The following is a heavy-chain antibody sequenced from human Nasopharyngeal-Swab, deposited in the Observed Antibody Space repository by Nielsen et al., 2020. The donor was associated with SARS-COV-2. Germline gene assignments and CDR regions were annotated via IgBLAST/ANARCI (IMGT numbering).Heavy chain of an antibody. CDR3: AKDRGFYGSGSFLDY. Sequence: GESLKISCAASGFTFSSYSMNWVRQAPGKGLEWVSYISSSSSTIYYADSVKGRFTISRDNAKNSLYLQMNSLRAEDTAVYYCAKDRGFYGSGSFLDYWGQGTLVTVSS. J-gene: IGHJ4*02. CDR2: ISSSSSTI. V-gene: IGHV3-48*04. CDR1: GFTFSSYS. D-gene: IGHD3-10*01.